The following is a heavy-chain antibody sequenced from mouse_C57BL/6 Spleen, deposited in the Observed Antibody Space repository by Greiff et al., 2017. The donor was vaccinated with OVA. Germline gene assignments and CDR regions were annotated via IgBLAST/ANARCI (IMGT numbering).Heavy chain of an antibody. V-gene: IGHV1-82*01. J-gene: IGHJ2*01. CDR2: IYPGDGDT. CDR3: ARSLYDYDDFDY. D-gene: IGHD2-4*01. CDR1: GYAFSSSW. Sequence: VQLQQSGPELVKPGASVKISCKASGYAFSSSWMNWVKQRPGKGLEWIGRIYPGDGDTNYNGKFKGKATLTADKSSSTAYMQLSSLTSEDSAVYFCARSLYDYDDFDYWGQGTTLTVSS.